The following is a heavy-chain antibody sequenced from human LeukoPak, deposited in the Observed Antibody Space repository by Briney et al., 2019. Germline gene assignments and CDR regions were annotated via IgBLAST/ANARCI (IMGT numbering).Heavy chain of an antibody. CDR2: IYHSGNT. D-gene: IGHD6-19*01. V-gene: IGHV4-59*08. Sequence: PSETLSLTCTVSGGSISGYYWSWIRQPPGEGLEWIGYIYHSGNTNYNPSLRSRVTISVDTSRNQFSLNLSSVTAADTAVYYCARRGIPVAGLDYWGQGSLVAVSS. CDR1: GGSISGYY. J-gene: IGHJ4*02. CDR3: ARRGIPVAGLDY.